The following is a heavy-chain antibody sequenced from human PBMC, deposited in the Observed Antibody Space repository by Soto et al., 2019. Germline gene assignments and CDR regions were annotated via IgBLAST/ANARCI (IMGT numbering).Heavy chain of an antibody. Sequence: ASVKVSCKASGYTFTSYGISWVRQAPGQGLEWMGWISAYNGNTNYAQKLQGRVTMTTDTSTSTAYMELRSLRSDDTAVYYCARRGYDILTGSLPPYYYYGMDVWGQGTTVTVSS. D-gene: IGHD3-9*01. V-gene: IGHV1-18*04. J-gene: IGHJ6*02. CDR2: ISAYNGNT. CDR3: ARRGYDILTGSLPPYYYYGMDV. CDR1: GYTFTSYG.